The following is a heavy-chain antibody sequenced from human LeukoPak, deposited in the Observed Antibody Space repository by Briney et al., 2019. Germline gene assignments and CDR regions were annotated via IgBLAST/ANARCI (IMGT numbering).Heavy chain of an antibody. J-gene: IGHJ3*02. Sequence: GGSLRLSCAGSGFSISNYGMNWVRQAPGKGLEWLSYIRSDSSTKYYADSVEGRFTISRDNAQNSLYLQMNSLRDEDSGVYYCAREADCSGGSCYRGAFDIWGQGTMVTVSS. CDR1: GFSISNYG. CDR3: AREADCSGGSCYRGAFDI. D-gene: IGHD2-15*01. CDR2: IRSDSSTK. V-gene: IGHV3-48*02.